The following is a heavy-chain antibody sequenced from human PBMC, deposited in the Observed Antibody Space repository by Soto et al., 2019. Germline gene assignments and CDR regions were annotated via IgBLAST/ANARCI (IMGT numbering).Heavy chain of an antibody. V-gene: IGHV4-59*01. D-gene: IGHD4-17*01. CDR1: GGSISSNY. J-gene: IGHJ3*02. Sequence: QVQLQESGPGLVKPSETLSLTCSVSGGSISSNYWSWLWQPPGKGLEWIGYIYYSGSTNYNPSLKSRVTISVDTSKNQFSLKLSSVTAADSAVYYCARQYGDYVRGAFDIWGQGTMVTVSS. CDR3: ARQYGDYVRGAFDI. CDR2: IYYSGST.